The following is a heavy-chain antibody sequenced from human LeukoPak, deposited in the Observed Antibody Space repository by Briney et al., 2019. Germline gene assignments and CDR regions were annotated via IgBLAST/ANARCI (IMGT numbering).Heavy chain of an antibody. CDR3: ARGKGIAAHGY. Sequence: GGSLRLSCAASGFTFSSYWMHWVRQAPGKGLVWVSRINSDGSSTSYADSVKGRFTISRDNAKNTLYLQMNSLRAEDTAVYYCARGKGIAAHGYWGQGTLVTVSS. V-gene: IGHV3-74*01. CDR2: INSDGSST. J-gene: IGHJ4*02. D-gene: IGHD6-13*01. CDR1: GFTFSSYW.